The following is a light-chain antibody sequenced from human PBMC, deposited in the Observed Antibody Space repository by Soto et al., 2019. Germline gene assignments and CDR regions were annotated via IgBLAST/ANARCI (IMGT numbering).Light chain of an antibody. V-gene: IGLV2-14*01. CDR2: DVS. CDR3: TSYTSSDTDV. Sequence: QSALTQPASVSGSPGQSITISCTGTSSDVGGYNFVSWYQQHPYKAPKLMIFDVSNRPSGVSDRFSGSKSGNTASLTISGLQAEDEADYYCTSYTSSDTDVFGTGTKVTVL. CDR1: SSDVGGYNF. J-gene: IGLJ1*01.